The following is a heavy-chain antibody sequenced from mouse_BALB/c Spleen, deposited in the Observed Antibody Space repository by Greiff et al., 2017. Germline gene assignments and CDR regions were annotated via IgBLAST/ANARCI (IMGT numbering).Heavy chain of an antibody. CDR3: ARRGGNYYGSSPYAMDY. J-gene: IGHJ4*01. V-gene: IGHV2-2*02. CDR2: IWSGGST. Sequence: QVQLKQSGPGLVQPSQSLSITCTVSGFSLTSYGVHWVRQSPGQGLEWLGVIWSGGSTDYNAAFISRLSISKDNSKSQVFFKMNSLQANDTAIYYCARRGGNYYGSSPYAMDYWGQGTSVTVSS. CDR1: GFSLTSYG. D-gene: IGHD1-1*01.